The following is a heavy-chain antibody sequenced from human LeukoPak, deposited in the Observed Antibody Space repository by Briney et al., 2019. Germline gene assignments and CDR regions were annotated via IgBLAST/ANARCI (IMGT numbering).Heavy chain of an antibody. Sequence: SETLSLTCTVSGGSISSYYWSWIRQPAGKGLEWIGRIYTSGSTNYNPSLKSRVTMSVDTSKNQFSLKLSSVTAADTAVYYCARERGPGLIQDAFDIWGQGTMVTVSS. D-gene: IGHD3-16*01. CDR2: IYTSGST. CDR1: GGSISSYY. V-gene: IGHV4-4*07. CDR3: ARERGPGLIQDAFDI. J-gene: IGHJ3*02.